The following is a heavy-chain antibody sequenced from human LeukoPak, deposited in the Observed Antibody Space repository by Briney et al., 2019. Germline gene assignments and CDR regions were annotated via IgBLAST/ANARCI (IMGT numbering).Heavy chain of an antibody. Sequence: PGGSLRLSCAASGFTVSNNYMSWVRQAPGKGLEWVSVIYSDGSTYYADSVKGRFTISRDNSKNTMYLQMNRLRAEDTAVYYCARDPRYCSSTSCYFMDAWGKGTTVTISS. D-gene: IGHD2-2*01. CDR1: GFTVSNNY. CDR2: IYSDGST. V-gene: IGHV3-53*01. CDR3: ARDPRYCSSTSCYFMDA. J-gene: IGHJ6*03.